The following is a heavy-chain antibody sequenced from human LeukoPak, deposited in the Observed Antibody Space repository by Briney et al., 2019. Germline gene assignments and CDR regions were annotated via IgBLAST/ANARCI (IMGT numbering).Heavy chain of an antibody. J-gene: IGHJ6*03. CDR2: INHSGST. CDR3: ARLASRPPYYYYYYMDV. V-gene: IGHV4-34*01. Sequence: PSETLSLTCAVYGGSFSGYYWSWIRQPPGKGLEWIGEINHSGSTNYNPSLKSRVTISVDTSKNQFSLKLSSVTAADTAVYYCARLASRPPYYYYYYMDVWGKGTTVTVSS. CDR1: GGSFSGYY.